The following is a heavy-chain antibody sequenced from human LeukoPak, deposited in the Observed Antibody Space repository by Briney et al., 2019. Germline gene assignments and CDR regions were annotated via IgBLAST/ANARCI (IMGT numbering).Heavy chain of an antibody. CDR2: INPSGGST. CDR3: ARDLYYGSGSYSAVGY. V-gene: IGHV1-46*01. Sequence: GASVKVSCKASGYTFTSYYMHWVRQAPGQGLEWMGIINPSGGSTSYAQKFQGRVTMTRDTSTSTVYMELSSLRSEDTAVYYCARDLYYGSGSYSAVGYWGQGTLVTVSS. J-gene: IGHJ4*02. CDR1: GYTFTSYY. D-gene: IGHD3-10*01.